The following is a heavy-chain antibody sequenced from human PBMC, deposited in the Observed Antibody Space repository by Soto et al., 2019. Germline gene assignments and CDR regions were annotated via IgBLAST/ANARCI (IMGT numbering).Heavy chain of an antibody. CDR2: ISGSGGST. Sequence: PGGSLRLSCAASGFTFSSYAMSWVRQAPGKGLEWVSAISGSGGSTYYADSVKGRFTISRDNSKNTLYLQMNSLRAEDTAVYYCAKDPVVVPAATQNWFDPWGQGTLVTVSS. J-gene: IGHJ5*02. CDR3: AKDPVVVPAATQNWFDP. V-gene: IGHV3-23*01. CDR1: GFTFSSYA. D-gene: IGHD2-2*01.